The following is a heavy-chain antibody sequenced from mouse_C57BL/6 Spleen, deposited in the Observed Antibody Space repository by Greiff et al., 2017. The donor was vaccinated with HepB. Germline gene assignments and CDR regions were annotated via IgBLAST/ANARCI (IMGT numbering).Heavy chain of an antibody. CDR3: AREDYYGSSDWYFDV. CDR2: IDPSDSET. V-gene: IGHV1-52*01. D-gene: IGHD1-1*01. J-gene: IGHJ1*03. Sequence: VQLQQPGAELVRPGSSVKLSCKASGYTFTSYWMHWVKQRPIQGLEWIGNIDPSDSETHYNQKFKDKATLTVDKSSSTAYMQLSSLTSEDSAVYYCAREDYYGSSDWYFDVWGTGTTVTVSS. CDR1: GYTFTSYW.